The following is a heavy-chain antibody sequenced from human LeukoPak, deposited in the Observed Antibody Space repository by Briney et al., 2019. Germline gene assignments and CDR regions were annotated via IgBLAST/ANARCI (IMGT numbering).Heavy chain of an antibody. J-gene: IGHJ4*02. D-gene: IGHD4-17*01. CDR3: ARDDRVMITVTTGSFDY. V-gene: IGHV3-30-3*01. CDR1: GFTFSSYA. CDR2: ISYDGSNK. Sequence: GGSLRLSCAASGFTFSSYAMHWVRQAPGKGLEWVAVISYDGSNKYYADSVKGRFTISRDNSKNTLYLQMNSLRAEDTAVYYCARDDRVMITVTTGSFDYWGQGTLVTVSS.